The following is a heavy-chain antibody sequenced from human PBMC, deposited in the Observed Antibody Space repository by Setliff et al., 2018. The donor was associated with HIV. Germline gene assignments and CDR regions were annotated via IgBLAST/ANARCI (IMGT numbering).Heavy chain of an antibody. CDR2: MNPNSGNT. J-gene: IGHJ6*03. Sequence: ASVKVSCKASGYTFSSYDINWVRQATGQGLEWMGWMNPNSGNTGYAQKFQGRVTLTRDTSISTAYMELNNLKFEDTAVYYCARARRDSYDRGRRNHYYIDVWGKGTTVTVSS. CDR1: GYTFSSYD. CDR3: ARARRDSYDRGRRNHYYIDV. V-gene: IGHV1-8*02. D-gene: IGHD3-22*01.